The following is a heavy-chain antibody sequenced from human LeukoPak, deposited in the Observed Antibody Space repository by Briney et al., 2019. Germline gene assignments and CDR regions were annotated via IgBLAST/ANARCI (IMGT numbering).Heavy chain of an antibody. CDR1: GFTFSSYG. CDR2: IGYDGVNK. J-gene: IGHJ4*02. D-gene: IGHD6-13*01. V-gene: IGHV3-33*01. Sequence: GGSRRLSCAASGFTFSSYGMHWVRQAPGKGLEGGAVIGYDGVNKYYADSVKGRFTISRDNSKNTLYLQMNSLRAEDTAVYYCARDARWTPGIAAASTVYWGQGTLVTVSS. CDR3: ARDARWTPGIAAASTVY.